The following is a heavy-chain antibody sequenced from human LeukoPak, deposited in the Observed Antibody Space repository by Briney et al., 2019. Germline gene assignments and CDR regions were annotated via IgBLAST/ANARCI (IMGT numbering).Heavy chain of an antibody. CDR3: GRDAGLSSGTYDAFDV. D-gene: IGHD1-26*01. V-gene: IGHV3-20*04. J-gene: IGHJ3*01. Sequence: SGGSLRLSCAASGFTFDDYGMSWVRQAPGKGLEWVSGINWNGGSTGYADSVKGRFTISRDNAKNSLYLQMNSLRAEDTALYYCGRDAGLSSGTYDAFDVWGQGTMVTVSS. CDR2: INWNGGST. CDR1: GFTFDDYG.